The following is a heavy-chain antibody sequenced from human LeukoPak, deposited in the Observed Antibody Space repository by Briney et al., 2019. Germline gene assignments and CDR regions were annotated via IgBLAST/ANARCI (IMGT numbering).Heavy chain of an antibody. CDR1: GYSFTSYW. J-gene: IGHJ5*02. CDR3: ARHPDYYGSGRNWFDP. Sequence: GESLKISCKGSGYSFTSYWIGWVRQMPGKGLEWMGIIYPGDSDTRYSPSFQGQVTISADKSISTAYLQWSSLKASDTAMYYCARHPDYYGSGRNWFDPWGQGTQVTVSS. CDR2: IYPGDSDT. V-gene: IGHV5-51*01. D-gene: IGHD3-10*01.